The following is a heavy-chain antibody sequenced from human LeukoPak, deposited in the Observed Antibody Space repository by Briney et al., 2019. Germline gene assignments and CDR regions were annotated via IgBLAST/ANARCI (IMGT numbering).Heavy chain of an antibody. CDR1: GGSISSSSYY. V-gene: IGHV4-39*07. D-gene: IGHD3-22*01. CDR2: IYYRGIT. CDR3: ARVVYDSSTYPKSYIDF. J-gene: IGHJ4*02. Sequence: SETLSLTCTVSGGSISSSSYYWGWIRQPPGKGLEWIVSIYYRGITYYNPSLKSRVTISVDTSKNQFSLKLSSVTAADTAVYYCARVVYDSSTYPKSYIDFWGQGTLVTVSS.